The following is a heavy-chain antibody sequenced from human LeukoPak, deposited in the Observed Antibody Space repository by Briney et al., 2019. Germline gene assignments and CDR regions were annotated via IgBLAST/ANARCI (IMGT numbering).Heavy chain of an antibody. Sequence: ASVKVSCKASGYTFSGNGWYLYWLRQAPGQGLECMGWIHPNNGDTAYAQKFEGRVAMTRDTSISTAYMELRRLRPDDRAVYFCARDGPAQMVDLDYWGQGTLVTVSS. CDR1: GYTFSGNGWY. J-gene: IGHJ4*02. CDR3: ARDGPAQMVDLDY. V-gene: IGHV1-2*02. D-gene: IGHD3-10*01. CDR2: IHPNNGDT.